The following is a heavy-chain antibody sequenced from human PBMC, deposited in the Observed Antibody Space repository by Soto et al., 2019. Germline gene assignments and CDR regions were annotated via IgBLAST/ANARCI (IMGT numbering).Heavy chain of an antibody. Sequence: EVQLVESGGGLVQPGGSLRLSCAASGFIFSSDSMNWFRQAPGKGLEWVSYISSSGSTIYSADAGWGRFTISRDNAKNSLYLQMNSLRAEATAVYYCARAVGEYCSGGKCFRRFDPWGQGTLVTVSS. D-gene: IGHD2-15*01. CDR2: ISSSGSTI. CDR1: GFIFSSDS. V-gene: IGHV3-48*01. CDR3: ARAVGEYCSGGKCFRRFDP. J-gene: IGHJ5*02.